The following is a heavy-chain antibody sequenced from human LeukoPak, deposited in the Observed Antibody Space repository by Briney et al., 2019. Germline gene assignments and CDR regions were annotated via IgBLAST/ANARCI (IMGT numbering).Heavy chain of an antibody. J-gene: IGHJ3*02. V-gene: IGHV5-51*01. CDR1: GYSFTSYW. CDR3: ARPMTGTTGGGLSAFDI. D-gene: IGHD1-1*01. Sequence: GESLKISCKGSGYSFTSYWIGWVRQMPGKGLEWMGIIYPGDSDTRCSPSFQGQVTISADKSISTVYLQWSSLKASDTAMYYCARPMTGTTGGGLSAFDIWGQGTMVTVSS. CDR2: IYPGDSDT.